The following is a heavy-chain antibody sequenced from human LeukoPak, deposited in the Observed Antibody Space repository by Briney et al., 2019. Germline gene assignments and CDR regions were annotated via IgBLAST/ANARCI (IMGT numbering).Heavy chain of an antibody. J-gene: IGHJ4*02. CDR2: IYYSGST. D-gene: IGHD3-10*01. Sequence: SETLSLTCTVSGGSISSYYWSWIRQPPGKGLEWIGYIYYSGSTNYNPSLKSRVTISVDTSKNQFSLKLSSVTAADTAVYYCARVSYGSGSYFFFDYWSQGTLVTVSS. CDR3: ARVSYGSGSYFFFDY. V-gene: IGHV4-59*01. CDR1: GGSISSYY.